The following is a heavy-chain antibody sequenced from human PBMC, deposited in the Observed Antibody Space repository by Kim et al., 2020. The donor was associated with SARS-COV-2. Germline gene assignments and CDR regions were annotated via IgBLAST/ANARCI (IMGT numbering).Heavy chain of an antibody. D-gene: IGHD5-12*01. V-gene: IGHV4-39*01. Sequence: SETLSLTCTVSGGSISSSSYYWGWIRQPPGKGLEWIGSIYYSGSTYYNPSLKSRVTISVDTSKNQFYLKLSSVTAADTAVYYCARLQRGYSGYEIDYWGQGTLVTVSS. CDR2: IYYSGST. J-gene: IGHJ4*02. CDR1: GGSISSSSYY. CDR3: ARLQRGYSGYEIDY.